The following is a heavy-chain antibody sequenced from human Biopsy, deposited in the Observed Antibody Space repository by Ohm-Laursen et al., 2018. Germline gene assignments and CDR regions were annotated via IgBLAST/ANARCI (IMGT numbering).Heavy chain of an antibody. D-gene: IGHD3-9*01. Sequence: GASVKVSCKASGYTFAGYYLHWVRQAPGHGLEWMRWINPNSDNANYAQSFQGRLTVTRDTSISTAYMELTSLTFDDTAIYYCARVPAYPSIDGYYGLDLWGQGTTVIASS. CDR3: ARVPAYPSIDGYYGLDL. CDR2: INPNSDNA. V-gene: IGHV1-2*02. CDR1: GYTFAGYY. J-gene: IGHJ6*02.